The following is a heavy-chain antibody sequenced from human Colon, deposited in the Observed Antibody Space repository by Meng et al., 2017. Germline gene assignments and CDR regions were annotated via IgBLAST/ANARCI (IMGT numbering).Heavy chain of an antibody. CDR2: TYQNGRP. CDR3: AREVVVAGTRNWLDP. D-gene: IGHD6-19*01. V-gene: IGHV4-4*02. J-gene: IGHJ5*02. CDR1: GGSISSSDW. Sequence: QGRLRQSGPGLVGPAGPLSPTCIVSGGSISSSDWWSWVRHTPGKGLEWVGETYQNGRPNYNPSLKSRVTISVDKSTNQFALNMTSVTAADTAVYYCAREVVVAGTRNWLDPWGQGILVTVPS.